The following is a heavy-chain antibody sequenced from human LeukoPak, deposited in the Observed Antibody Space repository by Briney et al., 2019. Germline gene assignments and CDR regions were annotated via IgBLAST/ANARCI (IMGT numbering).Heavy chain of an antibody. CDR3: ARQKGYCSGGSCYYGG. Sequence: GGSLRLSCAASGFTFSSYSMNWVRQAPGKGLEWVSYISSSSSTIYYADSVKGRFTISRDNAKNSLYLQMNSLRAEDTAVYYCARQKGYCSGGSCYYGGWGQGTLVTVSS. J-gene: IGHJ4*02. V-gene: IGHV3-48*01. CDR2: ISSSSSTI. CDR1: GFTFSSYS. D-gene: IGHD2-15*01.